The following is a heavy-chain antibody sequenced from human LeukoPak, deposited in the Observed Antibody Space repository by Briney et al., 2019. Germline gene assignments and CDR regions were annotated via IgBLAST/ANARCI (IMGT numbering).Heavy chain of an antibody. D-gene: IGHD6-6*01. CDR1: GYTFTGYY. CDR2: INPNSGGT. V-gene: IGHV1-2*02. CDR3: AREGSSSSVGYDAFDI. Sequence: ASVKVSCKASGYTFTGYYMHWVRQAPGQGLEWMGWINPNSGGTNYAQKFQGRVTMTRDTSISTAYMELSRLRSDDTAVYYCAREGSSSSVGYDAFDIWGQGTMVTVSS. J-gene: IGHJ3*02.